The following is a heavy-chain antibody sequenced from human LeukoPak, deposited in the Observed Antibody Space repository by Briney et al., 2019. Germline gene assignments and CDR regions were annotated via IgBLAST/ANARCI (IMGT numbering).Heavy chain of an antibody. CDR1: GFTFSSYW. V-gene: IGHV3-74*01. J-gene: IGHJ4*02. CDR3: ARDLGLYDYGGNIDY. D-gene: IGHD4-23*01. CDR2: INSDGSST. Sequence: PGGSLRLSCAASGFTFSSYWMHWVRQAPGKGLVWVSRINSDGSSTSYADSVKGRFTISRDNIKKSLYLQMNSLRAEDTAVYYCARDLGLYDYGGNIDYWGQGTLVTVSS.